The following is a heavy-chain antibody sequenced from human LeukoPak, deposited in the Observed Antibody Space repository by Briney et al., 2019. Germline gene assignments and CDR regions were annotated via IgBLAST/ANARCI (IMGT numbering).Heavy chain of an antibody. D-gene: IGHD3-10*01. V-gene: IGHV3-48*03. CDR3: ARGPRGESFDYYFDY. Sequence: GGSLRLSCAASGFTFSSYEMNWVRQAPGKGLEWVSYISSGGSSIHYADSVKGRFTISRDNAKNSLYLQMNSLRAEDTAVYYCARGPRGESFDYYFDYWGQGTLVTVSS. CDR2: ISSGGSSI. CDR1: GFTFSSYE. J-gene: IGHJ4*02.